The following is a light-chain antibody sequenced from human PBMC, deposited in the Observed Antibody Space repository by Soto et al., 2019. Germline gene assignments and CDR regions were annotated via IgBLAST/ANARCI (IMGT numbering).Light chain of an antibody. CDR1: HSLNSGY. CDR2: GAS. Sequence: EIVLTQSPGTLSLSPGERATLSRRASHSLNSGYVAWYQQRPGQAPRLLIYGASTRATGVPGRFSGSGSGTDITLTISRQEPEEFAGYFCQRYGTSATFGPGTKVDI. CDR3: QRYGTSAT. J-gene: IGKJ3*01. V-gene: IGKV3-20*01.